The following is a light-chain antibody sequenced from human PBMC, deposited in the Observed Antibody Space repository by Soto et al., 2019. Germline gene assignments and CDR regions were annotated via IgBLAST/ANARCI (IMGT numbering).Light chain of an antibody. CDR3: CSYAASSTSYVV. Sequence: QSALTQPRSVSGSPGQSVTISCTGTISDVGVYNYVSWYQRHPGKAPKLMIYDVTKRPSGVPDRFSGSKSGNTASLTISGLQAEDEADYYCCSYAASSTSYVVFGGGTKLTVL. V-gene: IGLV2-11*01. J-gene: IGLJ2*01. CDR1: ISDVGVYNY. CDR2: DVT.